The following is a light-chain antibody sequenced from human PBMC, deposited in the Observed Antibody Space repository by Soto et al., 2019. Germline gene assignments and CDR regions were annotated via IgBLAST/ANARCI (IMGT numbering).Light chain of an antibody. V-gene: IGLV4-69*01. CDR3: QTWGTGARI. Sequence: QPVLTQSPSASASLGGSVKLTCSLSSGLSDYTIAWHQQQPEKGPRFLMRVNSDGSHIKGDEIPDRFSGSSSGTERYLTISSLQSEDEGDYYGQTWGTGARIFGGGTKLTVL. CDR2: VNSDGSH. J-gene: IGLJ2*01. CDR1: SGLSDYT.